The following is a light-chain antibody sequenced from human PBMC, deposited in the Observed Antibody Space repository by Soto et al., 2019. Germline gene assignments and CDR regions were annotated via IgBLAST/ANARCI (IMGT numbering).Light chain of an antibody. J-gene: IGKJ4*02. CDR1: LSVGSSY. Sequence: EVVLTQSPGTLSLSPGERATLSCRASLSVGSSYLAWYQQKPGQAPRLLIYGTSSRATGIPDRFSGSGSGTDFSLTISRLDPEDFAVYYCQQCGISPLTFGGGTKVDI. CDR2: GTS. CDR3: QQCGISPLT. V-gene: IGKV3-20*01.